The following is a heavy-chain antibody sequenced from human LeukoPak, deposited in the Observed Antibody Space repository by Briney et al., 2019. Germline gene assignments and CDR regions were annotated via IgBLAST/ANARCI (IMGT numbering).Heavy chain of an antibody. V-gene: IGHV4-59*01. J-gene: IGHJ4*02. CDR2: IYDSGST. CDR1: GGSISSYY. CDR3: ARVRVYFDY. Sequence: SSETLSLTCTVSGGSISSYYWSWIRQPPGKGLEWIGYIYDSGSTNFNPSLKSRFTISVDSSKNQFSLKLSSVTAADTAVYYCARVRVYFDYWGQGALVTVSS.